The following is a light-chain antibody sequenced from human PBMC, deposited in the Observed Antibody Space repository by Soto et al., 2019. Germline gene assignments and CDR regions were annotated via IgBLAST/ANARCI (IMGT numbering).Light chain of an antibody. Sequence: DIFMTQSPLSLPVTAGEPASISCRSSQSLVHSDGNTYLNWFQQRPGQSPRRLIYKVSNRDSGVPDRFSGSGSGTDFTLKISRVEAEDVGVYYCVKTIHWPWKFGQGTKVAIK. CDR3: VKTIHWPWK. CDR2: KVS. J-gene: IGKJ1*01. V-gene: IGKV2-30*02. CDR1: QSLVHSDGNTY.